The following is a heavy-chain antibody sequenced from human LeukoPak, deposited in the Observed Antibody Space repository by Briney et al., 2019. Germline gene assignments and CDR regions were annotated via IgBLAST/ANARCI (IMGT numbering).Heavy chain of an antibody. V-gene: IGHV4-61*02. Sequence: PSQTLSLTCTVSGGSISSGSYYWSWIRQPAGKGLEWIGRIYTSGSTNYNPSLKSRVTISVDTSKNQFSLKLSSVTAADTAVYYCARDGPVSYFDYWGQGTLVTVSS. CDR2: IYTSGST. CDR1: GGSISSGSYY. J-gene: IGHJ4*02. CDR3: ARDGPVSYFDY.